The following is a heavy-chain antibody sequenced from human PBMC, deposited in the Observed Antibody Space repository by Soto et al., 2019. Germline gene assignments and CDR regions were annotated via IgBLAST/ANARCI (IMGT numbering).Heavy chain of an antibody. J-gene: IGHJ5*01. Sequence: QVQLVQSGAEVRKPGSSVKVSCKASGGTFSRYAINWVRQAPGQGLEWMGGIIPMFGTTNYAQKFKGRVTITGDESTSTVYMELNTLRSEDAAVYYCARASIHGSSWYFWFDPWGQGTLVTVSS. CDR3: ARASIHGSSWYFWFDP. CDR1: GGTFSRYA. D-gene: IGHD6-13*01. CDR2: IIPMFGTT. V-gene: IGHV1-69*01.